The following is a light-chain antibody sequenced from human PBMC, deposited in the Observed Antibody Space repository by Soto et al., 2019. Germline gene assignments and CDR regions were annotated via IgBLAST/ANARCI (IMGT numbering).Light chain of an antibody. CDR1: SSNIGSHT. CDR3: QSYDSSLGTVI. CDR2: ANT. V-gene: IGLV1-44*01. J-gene: IGLJ2*01. Sequence: QSVLTQPPSASGTPGQRVTISCSGSSSNIGSHTVNWYQQLPGTAPRLLIFANTNRPSGVPVRFSGSKSATSASLAITGLQAEDEATYYCQSYDSSLGTVILGGGTKLTVL.